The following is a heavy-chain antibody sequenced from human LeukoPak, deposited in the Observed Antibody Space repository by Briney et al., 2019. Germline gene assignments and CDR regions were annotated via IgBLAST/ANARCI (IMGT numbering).Heavy chain of an antibody. V-gene: IGHV4-59*01. CDR3: ARGGYDFWSGYYSYWYFDL. CDR1: GGSISSYY. CDR2: IYYSGST. J-gene: IGHJ2*01. D-gene: IGHD3-3*01. Sequence: PSETLSLTCTVSGGSISSYYWSWIRQPPGKGLEWIGYIYYSGSTNYNPSLKSRVTISVDTSKNQFSLELSSVTAADTAVYYCARGGYDFWSGYYSYWYFDLWGRGTLVTVSS.